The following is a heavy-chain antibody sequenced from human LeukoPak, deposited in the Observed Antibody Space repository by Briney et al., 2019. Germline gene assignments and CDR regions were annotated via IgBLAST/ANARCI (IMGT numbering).Heavy chain of an antibody. CDR1: GFTFSTYD. Sequence: GGSLRLSCAASGFTFSTYDMTWVRQAPGKGLEWVSYISSSSRTISYADSVKGRFTISRDNAKNSLYLQMNSLRAEDTAVYYCARLRYYAMDVWGQGTTVTASS. V-gene: IGHV3-48*01. CDR2: ISSSSRTI. J-gene: IGHJ6*02. CDR3: ARLRYYAMDV.